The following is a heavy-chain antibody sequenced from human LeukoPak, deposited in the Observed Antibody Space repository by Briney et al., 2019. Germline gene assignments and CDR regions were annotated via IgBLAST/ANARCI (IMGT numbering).Heavy chain of an antibody. D-gene: IGHD3-10*01. CDR2: IWYDGSNK. CDR3: ARDRTRGVIIPRD. V-gene: IGHV3-33*01. Sequence: GGSLRLSCAASGFTFSSYGMHWVRQAPGKGLEWVAVIWYDGSNKYYADSVKGRFTISRDNSKNTLYLQMNSLRAEDTAVYYCARDRTRGVIIPRDWGQGTLVTVSS. J-gene: IGHJ4*02. CDR1: GFTFSSYG.